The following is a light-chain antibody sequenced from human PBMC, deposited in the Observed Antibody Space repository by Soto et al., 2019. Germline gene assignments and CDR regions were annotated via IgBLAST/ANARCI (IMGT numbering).Light chain of an antibody. Sequence: QSVLTQPPSVSGAPGQRVTISCTGSSSNIGAPYDVQWYQQLPGTSPKLLIYGNSNRPSGVPDRFSGSKSGTSASLSITGLQADDEADYYCQSYDSSLSAHYVFGTGTKVTVL. CDR2: GNS. CDR3: QSYDSSLSAHYV. V-gene: IGLV1-40*01. CDR1: SSNIGAPYD. J-gene: IGLJ1*01.